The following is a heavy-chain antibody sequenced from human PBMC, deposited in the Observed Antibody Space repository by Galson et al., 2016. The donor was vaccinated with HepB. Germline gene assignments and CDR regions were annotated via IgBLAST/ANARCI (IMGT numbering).Heavy chain of an antibody. D-gene: IGHD3-22*01. CDR2: ISGSGVGT. J-gene: IGHJ2*01. CDR1: GFTFRSYT. CDR3: AKDYYDSSGYRSYWYFDL. Sequence: SLRLSCAASGFTFRSYTMSWVRQAPGKGLEWVSAISGSGVGTYYADSVKGRFTISRDNSKNTLYLQMNSLRAEDTAVYYCAKDYYDSSGYRSYWYFDLWGRGTLVTVSS. V-gene: IGHV3-23*01.